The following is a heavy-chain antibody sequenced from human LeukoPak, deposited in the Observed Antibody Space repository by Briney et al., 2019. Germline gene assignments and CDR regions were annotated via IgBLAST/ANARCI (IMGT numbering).Heavy chain of an antibody. D-gene: IGHD4-23*01. CDR2: INAGNGNT. J-gene: IGHJ4*02. V-gene: IGHV1-3*01. CDR1: GYTFTSYA. CDR3: ARSDTVVTQGDFDY. Sequence: GASVKVSCKASGYTFTSYAMNWVRQAPGQRLEWMGWINAGNGNTKYSQKFQGRVTITRDTSASTAYMELSSLRSEDTAVYYCARSDTVVTQGDFDYWGQGTLVTVSS.